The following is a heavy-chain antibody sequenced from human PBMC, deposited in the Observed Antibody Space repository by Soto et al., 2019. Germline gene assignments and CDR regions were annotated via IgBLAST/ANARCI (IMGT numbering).Heavy chain of an antibody. CDR1: GYTFTSYG. D-gene: IGHD3-16*01. CDR3: ASAARGGHYYYYYGMDV. V-gene: IGHV1-18*04. CDR2: ISAYNGNT. Sequence: ASVKVSCKASGYTFTSYGISWVRQAPGQGLEWMGWISAYNGNTNYAQKLQGRVTMTTDTSTSTAYMELRSLRSDDTAVYYCASAARGGHYYYYYGMDVWGQGTTVTAP. J-gene: IGHJ6*02.